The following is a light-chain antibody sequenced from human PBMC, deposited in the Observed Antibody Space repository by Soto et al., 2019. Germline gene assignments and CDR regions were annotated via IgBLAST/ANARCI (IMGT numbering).Light chain of an antibody. J-gene: IGLJ2*01. CDR3: AAWDDSLNGQE. CDR2: SNN. CDR1: SSNIGSNT. V-gene: IGLV1-44*01. Sequence: QSVLTQPPSASGTPGQRVTISCSGSSSNIGSNTVNWYQHHPGTAPTLLIYSNNQRPSWVPDRFSGSTSGSSASLAISGLQYEDEDDYYCAAWDDSLNGQEFGGGTKLTVL.